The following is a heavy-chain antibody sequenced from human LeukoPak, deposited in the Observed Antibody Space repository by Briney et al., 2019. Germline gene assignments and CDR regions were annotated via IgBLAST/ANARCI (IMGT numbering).Heavy chain of an antibody. J-gene: IGHJ2*01. Sequence: GGSLRLSCAASGFTVSSNYMSWVRQAPGKGLEWVSVLNSGGSTYYADSVKGRFTISRDNSKNTLYLQINSLRAEDTAVYYCARTTYYYGSGSHWYFDLWGRGTLVTVSS. D-gene: IGHD3-10*01. CDR2: LNSGGST. CDR3: ARTTYYYGSGSHWYFDL. V-gene: IGHV3-53*01. CDR1: GFTVSSNY.